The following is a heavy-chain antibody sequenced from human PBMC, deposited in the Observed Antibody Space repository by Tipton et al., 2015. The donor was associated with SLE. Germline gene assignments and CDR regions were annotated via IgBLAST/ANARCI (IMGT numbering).Heavy chain of an antibody. D-gene: IGHD5/OR15-5a*01. CDR2: ISYDGSNK. V-gene: IGHV3-30*04. Sequence: SLRLSCAASGFTFTTYDMHWVRQAPGKGLEWVAVISYDGSNKYYADSVKGRFTISRDNSKNTLYLQVNSLRAEDTAVYYCARVLGSVYGRDVWGQGTTVTVPS. CDR1: GFTFTTYD. CDR3: ARVLGSVYGRDV. J-gene: IGHJ6*02.